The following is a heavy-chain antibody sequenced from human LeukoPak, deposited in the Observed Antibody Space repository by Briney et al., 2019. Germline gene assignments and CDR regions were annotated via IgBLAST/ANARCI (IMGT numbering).Heavy chain of an antibody. D-gene: IGHD2-15*01. Sequence: PGGSLRLSCAASGFTFNSYAMSWVRQAPGKGLEWVSTISFSGGSTYYADSVNGRFTISRDNSKNTLYLQMNSLRAEDTAVYYCERDCSGGNCYYFDYWGQGTLVTVSS. V-gene: IGHV3-23*01. J-gene: IGHJ4*02. CDR2: ISFSGGST. CDR1: GFTFNSYA. CDR3: ERDCSGGNCYYFDY.